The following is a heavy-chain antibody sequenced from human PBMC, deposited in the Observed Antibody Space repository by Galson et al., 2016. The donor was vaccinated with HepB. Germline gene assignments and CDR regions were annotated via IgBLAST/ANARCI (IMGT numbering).Heavy chain of an antibody. CDR3: ARFPIGARAGRPSGN. D-gene: IGHD6-6*01. Sequence: ETLSLTCAVSGGSMITSNWWAWVRQSPGKGLEWIGHIFHDGATNYHPSLKSRVTMSVDESKTQFSLTLNSVAAADTAVYYCARFPIGARAGRPSGNWGQGTLITVSS. CDR2: IFHDGAT. J-gene: IGHJ4*02. CDR1: GGSMITSNW. V-gene: IGHV4-4*02.